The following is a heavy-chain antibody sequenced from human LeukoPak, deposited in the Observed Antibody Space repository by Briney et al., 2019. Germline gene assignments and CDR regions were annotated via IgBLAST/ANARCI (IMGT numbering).Heavy chain of an antibody. CDR2: MNPNSGKT. J-gene: IGHJ4*02. D-gene: IGHD4-17*01. CDR1: GYTFTSYD. CDR3: ARASDYGDYVLEFDY. V-gene: IGHV1-8*03. Sequence: AASVKVSCKASGYTFTSYDLSWVRQATGQGLEWMGWMNPNSGKTGYAQEFQGRVTITRNTSISTAYMELSSLRSEDTAVYYCARASDYGDYVLEFDYWGQGTLVTVSS.